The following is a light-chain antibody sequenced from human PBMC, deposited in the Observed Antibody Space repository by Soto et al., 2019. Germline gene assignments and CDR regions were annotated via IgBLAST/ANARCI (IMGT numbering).Light chain of an antibody. CDR1: QDIGND. Sequence: IQMTQSPSSLSASVRDRVTITCRASQDIGNDLGWYQQKPGKAPNLPIYAASSLRSGVPSRFSGSGSGTHFTLTISSLQAEDSATYFCLQDYTYPWTFGQGTKVEIK. CDR2: AAS. V-gene: IGKV1-6*02. J-gene: IGKJ1*01. CDR3: LQDYTYPWT.